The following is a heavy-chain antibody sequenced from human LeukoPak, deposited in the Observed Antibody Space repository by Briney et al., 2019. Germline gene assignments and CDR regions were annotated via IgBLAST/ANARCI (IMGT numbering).Heavy chain of an antibody. V-gene: IGHV3-7*01. CDR1: GFTFSSYW. Sequence: GGSLRLSCAASGFTFSSYWMSWVRQAPGKGLEWVANIKQDGSEKYYVDSVKGRFTISRDNAKNSLYLQMNSLRAEDTAVYYCATYDSSGYFDAFVIWGQGTMVTVSS. CDR2: IKQDGSEK. D-gene: IGHD3-22*01. CDR3: ATYDSSGYFDAFVI. J-gene: IGHJ3*02.